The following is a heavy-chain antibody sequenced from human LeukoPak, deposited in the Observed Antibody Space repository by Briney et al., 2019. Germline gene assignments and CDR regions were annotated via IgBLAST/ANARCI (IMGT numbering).Heavy chain of an antibody. V-gene: IGHV4-39*01. D-gene: IGHD1-1*01. CDR1: GDSIISSSYY. CDR2: IFYSRST. CDR3: ARQGVKNWNDLCLDV. Sequence: SETPSLTCTVSGDSIISSSYYWGWIRQPPGKGLEWIGSIFYSRSTYYNPSLKSRVTISVDTSKNQFSLKLSSVTAADTAVYYCARQGVKNWNDLCLDVWGQGTTVTVSS. J-gene: IGHJ6*02.